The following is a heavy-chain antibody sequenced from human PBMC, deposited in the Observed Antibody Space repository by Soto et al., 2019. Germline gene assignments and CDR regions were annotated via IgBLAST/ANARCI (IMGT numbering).Heavy chain of an antibody. CDR2: INHSGST. D-gene: IGHD3-9*01. J-gene: IGHJ6*02. Sequence: SETLSLTCAVYDGSFSGYYWSWIRKPPGKGLEWIGEINHSGSTNYNPSLKSRVTISVDTSKNQFSLKLSSVTAADTAVYYCAKPNNYDILTGYYIVPGGGYYYGMDVWGQGTTVTVSS. CDR1: DGSFSGYY. CDR3: AKPNNYDILTGYYIVPGGGYYYGMDV. V-gene: IGHV4-34*01.